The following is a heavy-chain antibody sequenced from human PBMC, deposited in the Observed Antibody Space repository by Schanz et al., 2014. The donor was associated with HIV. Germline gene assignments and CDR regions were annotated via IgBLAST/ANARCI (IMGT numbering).Heavy chain of an antibody. CDR1: GFTISSNY. CDR2: VYIGDST. V-gene: IGHV3-53*02. Sequence: EVQLVETGGGLIQPGGSLRLSCAVSGFTISSNYIICFLHSPFKLLDFFSFVYIGDSTFYANSVKGRFTISRDDSKNTLYLQMNSLRAEDTAMYYCAAGPIRYCFDYWGQGTLVTVSS. CDR3: AAGPIRYCFDY. D-gene: IGHD3-3*01. J-gene: IGHJ4*02.